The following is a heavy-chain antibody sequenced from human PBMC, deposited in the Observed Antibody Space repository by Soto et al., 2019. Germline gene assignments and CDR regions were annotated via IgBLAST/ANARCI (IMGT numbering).Heavy chain of an antibody. V-gene: IGHV1-69*04. CDR3: ARDLLAAAGTSFAFDI. CDR1: GGTFSSYT. J-gene: IGHJ3*02. Sequence: GASVKVSCTASGGTFSSYTISWVRQAPGQGLEWMGRIIPILGIANYAQKFQGRVTITADKSTSTAYMELSSLRSEDTAVYYCARDLLAAAGTSFAFDIWGQGTMVTVSS. CDR2: IIPILGIA. D-gene: IGHD6-13*01.